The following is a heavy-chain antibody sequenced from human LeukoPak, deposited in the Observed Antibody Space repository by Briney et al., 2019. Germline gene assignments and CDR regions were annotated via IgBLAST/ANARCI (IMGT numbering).Heavy chain of an antibody. Sequence: ASVKVSCRASGYTFTGYYMHWVRQAPGQGLEWMGWINPNSGGTNYAQKFQGRVTMTTDTSISTAYMELSRLRSDDTAVYYCARDHGSGYSYGYKVYFDYWGQGNLVTVSS. V-gene: IGHV1-2*02. J-gene: IGHJ4*02. CDR1: GYTFTGYY. CDR3: ARDHGSGYSYGYKVYFDY. D-gene: IGHD5-18*01. CDR2: INPNSGGT.